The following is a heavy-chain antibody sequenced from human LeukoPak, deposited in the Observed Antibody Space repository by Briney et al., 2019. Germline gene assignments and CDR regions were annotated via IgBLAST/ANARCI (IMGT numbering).Heavy chain of an antibody. CDR3: ATNSGARDSGN. CDR1: GNAFSNYF. J-gene: IGHJ4*02. CDR2: IDRSGVST. V-gene: IGHV1-46*01. Sequence: SVKVSRKASGNAFSNYFIHWVRQAPGQGPEWMGVIDRSGVSTSYAQKFQGRISVSSDMSTSTVYMELSSLTSEDTAAYFCATNSGARDSGNWGQGTLVTVSS. D-gene: IGHD5-24*01.